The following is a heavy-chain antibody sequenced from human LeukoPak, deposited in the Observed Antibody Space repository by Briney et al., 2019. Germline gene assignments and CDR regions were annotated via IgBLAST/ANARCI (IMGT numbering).Heavy chain of an antibody. CDR2: IKQDGSEK. CDR1: GFTFSSYW. Sequence: GGSLRLSCAASGFTFSSYWMSWVRQAPGKGLEWVANIKQDGSEKYYVDSVKGRFTISRDNAKHSLYLQMNSLRAEDTAVYYCARDSITMVRGVIYYYYGMDVWGQGTTVTVSS. J-gene: IGHJ6*02. V-gene: IGHV3-7*01. CDR3: ARDSITMVRGVIYYYYGMDV. D-gene: IGHD3-10*01.